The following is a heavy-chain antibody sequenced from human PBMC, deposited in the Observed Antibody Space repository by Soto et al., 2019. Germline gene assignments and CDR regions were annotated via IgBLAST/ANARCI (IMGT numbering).Heavy chain of an antibody. CDR3: ARGVGGGSSSGRFLEY. Sequence: EVQLVESGGGLVQPGGSLRLSCAASGFTFSSYWMHWVRQAPGKGLMWVSRINGDGSNTNYADSVKGRFTISRDIAKNTLYLQMNSLSVEDTALYYCARGVGGGSSSGRFLEYWGQGTLVTVSS. V-gene: IGHV3-74*01. J-gene: IGHJ4*02. CDR2: INGDGSNT. D-gene: IGHD6-6*01. CDR1: GFTFSSYW.